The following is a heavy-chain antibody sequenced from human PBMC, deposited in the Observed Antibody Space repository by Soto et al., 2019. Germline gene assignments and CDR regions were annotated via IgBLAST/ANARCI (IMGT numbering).Heavy chain of an antibody. V-gene: IGHV4-34*01. CDR1: GGSFSGYY. J-gene: IGHJ5*02. CDR2: INHSGST. Sequence: SETLSLTCAVYGGSFSGYYWSWVRQPPGKGLEWIGEINHSGSTNYNPSLKSRVTISVDTSKNQFSLKLSSVTAADTAVYYCARGPFNSSGWKAHRKGWFDPWGQGTLVTSPQ. D-gene: IGHD6-19*01. CDR3: ARGPFNSSGWKAHRKGWFDP.